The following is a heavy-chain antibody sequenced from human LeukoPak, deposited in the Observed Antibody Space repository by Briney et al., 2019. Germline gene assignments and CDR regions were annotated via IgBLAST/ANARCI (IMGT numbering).Heavy chain of an antibody. CDR1: GFPFSSHW. Sequence: GGSLRLSCTASGFPFSSHWMTWVRQPPGKGLEWVANIKEDGSVKCYVDSVKGRFSISRDNTKSALYLQMDSLRADDTAVYFCARDSTWRLDYWGQGTLITVSS. J-gene: IGHJ4*02. CDR2: IKEDGSVK. CDR3: ARDSTWRLDY. D-gene: IGHD5-12*01. V-gene: IGHV3-7*03.